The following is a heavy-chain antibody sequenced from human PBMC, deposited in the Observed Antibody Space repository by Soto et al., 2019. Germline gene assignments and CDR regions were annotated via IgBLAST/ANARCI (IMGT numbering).Heavy chain of an antibody. D-gene: IGHD5-12*01. Sequence: QVQLVQSGGEVKKPGASVKLSCTASGYTFTSYGISWVRQAPGQGLEWMGWISAYNGKTNYAHNAEGRVTMTTDTSTRTAYMDRRSMRSDETSVYSCATGGVVNYYHGMDVWGQWTTVTVAS. V-gene: IGHV1-18*01. J-gene: IGHJ6*02. CDR2: ISAYNGKT. CDR1: GYTFTSYG. CDR3: ATGGVVNYYHGMDV.